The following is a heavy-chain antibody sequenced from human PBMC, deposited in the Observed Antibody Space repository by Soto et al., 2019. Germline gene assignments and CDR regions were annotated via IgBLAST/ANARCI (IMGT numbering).Heavy chain of an antibody. CDR1: GGSFRGYY. CDR3: ARGSNYDFWSGYYSLYMDV. D-gene: IGHD3-3*01. Sequence: SETLSLTCAVYGGSFRGYYWSWIRQPPGKGLEWIGEINHSGSTNYNPSLKSRVTISVDTSKNQFSLKLSSVTAADTAVYYCARGSNYDFWSGYYSLYMDVWGKGTTVT. CDR2: INHSGST. V-gene: IGHV4-34*01. J-gene: IGHJ6*03.